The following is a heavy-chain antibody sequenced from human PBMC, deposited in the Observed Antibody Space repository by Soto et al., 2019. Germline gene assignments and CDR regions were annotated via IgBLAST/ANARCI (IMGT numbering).Heavy chain of an antibody. CDR1: GGSISSSSYY. CDR3: ARQYDYIWGTSSAFDI. Sequence: SETLSLTCTVSGGSISSSSYYWGWIRQHPGKGLEWIGSIYYSGSTYYNPSLKSRVTISVDTSKNQFSLKLSSVTAADTAVYYCARQYDYIWGTSSAFDIWGQGTMVTVS. D-gene: IGHD3-16*01. J-gene: IGHJ3*02. CDR2: IYYSGST. V-gene: IGHV4-39*01.